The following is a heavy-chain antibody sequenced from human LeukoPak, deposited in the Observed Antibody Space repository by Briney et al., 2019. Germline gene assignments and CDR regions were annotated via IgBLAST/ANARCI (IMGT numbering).Heavy chain of an antibody. J-gene: IGHJ3*02. CDR3: VRDANYHDGSNYYDVLDI. Sequence: GGSLRLSCAASGFTFSNYWMVWVRQAPGEGLEWVANIRGDGSRQYYLDSVKGRFTTSRDNAKNSLYLQMSSLRADDTAVYYCVRDANYHDGSNYYDVLDIWGQGTMVTVSS. CDR1: GFTFSNYW. CDR2: IRGDGSRQ. D-gene: IGHD3-22*01. V-gene: IGHV3-7*01.